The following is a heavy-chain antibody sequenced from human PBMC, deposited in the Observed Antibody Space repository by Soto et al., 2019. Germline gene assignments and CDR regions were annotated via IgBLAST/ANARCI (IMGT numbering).Heavy chain of an antibody. V-gene: IGHV3-30*18. Sequence: GGSLRLSCAASGFTFSSYGMHWVRQAPGKGLEWVAVISYDGSNKYYADSVKGRFTISRDNSKNTLYLQMNSLRAEDTAVYYCAKGGHSSGWSSFDNYFDYWGQGTLVTVSS. CDR2: ISYDGSNK. D-gene: IGHD6-19*01. CDR3: AKGGHSSGWSSFDNYFDY. J-gene: IGHJ4*02. CDR1: GFTFSSYG.